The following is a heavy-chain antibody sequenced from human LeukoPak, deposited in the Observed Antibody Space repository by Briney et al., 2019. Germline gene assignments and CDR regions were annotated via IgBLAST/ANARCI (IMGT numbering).Heavy chain of an antibody. CDR3: ATDVYCSGGSCYSGFDY. V-gene: IGHV1-2*06. J-gene: IGHJ4*02. D-gene: IGHD2-15*01. CDR2: INPYSGDT. Sequence: ASVKVSCKASGYTFTAYYMHWVGQVPGEGLEWMGRINPYSGDTDYAQKFQGRVIMIRDTSISTAYMEVSRLRSDDTAVYYCATDVYCSGGSCYSGFDYWGQGTLVTVSS. CDR1: GYTFTAYY.